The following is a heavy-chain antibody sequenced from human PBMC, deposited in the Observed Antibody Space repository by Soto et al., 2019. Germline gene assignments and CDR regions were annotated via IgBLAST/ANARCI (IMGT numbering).Heavy chain of an antibody. CDR1: GYTFTTYH. Sequence: QVQLVQSEGEVKRPGASVKVSCKAFGYTFTTYHINWVRQAPGQGLEWMGSINADNGDTNYAQTVQDRVAMITDKLTTTAYMEFRSLRSDDTAVYYCASSIGSCYGDWGQGTPVSV. CDR3: ASSIGSCYGD. J-gene: IGHJ4*02. CDR2: INADNGDT. V-gene: IGHV1-18*01. D-gene: IGHD4-17*01.